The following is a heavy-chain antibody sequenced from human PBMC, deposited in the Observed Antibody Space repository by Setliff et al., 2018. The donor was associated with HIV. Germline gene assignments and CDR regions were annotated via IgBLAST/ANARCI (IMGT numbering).Heavy chain of an antibody. D-gene: IGHD3-16*01. Sequence: KVSCKASGYNFGFYGISWVRQMPGKGLEWMGIIYPDDSATRYSPSFQGQVTISADKSINTAYLRWRSLRASDTAIYFCAKHGFERKSPYNWFDSWGQGTLVTVSS. J-gene: IGHJ5*01. V-gene: IGHV5-51*01. CDR2: IYPDDSAT. CDR1: GYNFGFYG. CDR3: AKHGFERKSPYNWFDS.